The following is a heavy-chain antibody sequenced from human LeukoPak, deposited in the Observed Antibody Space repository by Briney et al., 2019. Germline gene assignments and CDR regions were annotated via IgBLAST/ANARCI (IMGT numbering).Heavy chain of an antibody. Sequence: GGSLRLSCAASGFTFSSYWMSWVRQAPGKGLEWVANIKQDGSEKYYVDSVEGRFTISRDNAKNSLYLQMNSLRAEDTAVYYCARDQLLNLRFLEWPPYDYWGQGTLVTVSS. CDR2: IKQDGSEK. CDR3: ARDQLLNLRFLEWPPYDY. V-gene: IGHV3-7*01. CDR1: GFTFSSYW. D-gene: IGHD3-3*01. J-gene: IGHJ4*02.